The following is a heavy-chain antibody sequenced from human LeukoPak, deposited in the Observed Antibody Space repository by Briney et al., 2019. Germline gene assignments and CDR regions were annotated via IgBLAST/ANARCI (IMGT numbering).Heavy chain of an antibody. CDR3: ATMQLFDY. D-gene: IGHD6-13*01. CDR1: GFIFSSYG. Sequence: GGSLRLSCAASGFIFSSYGMSWARQAPGKGLEWVSSISGSGGGTYYADSVKGRFTISRDNSKNTLYLQMNSLRAEERALYYCATMQLFDYWGQGTLVTVSS. V-gene: IGHV3-23*01. CDR2: ISGSGGGT. J-gene: IGHJ4*02.